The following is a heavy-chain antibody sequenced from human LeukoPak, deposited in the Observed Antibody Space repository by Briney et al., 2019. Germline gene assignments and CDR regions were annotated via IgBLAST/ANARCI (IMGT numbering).Heavy chain of an antibody. CDR1: TFTFSTYS. J-gene: IGHJ3*02. CDR2: ISSSSYTM. CDR3: ARGGSYLSAFDI. V-gene: IGHV3-48*01. D-gene: IGHD1-26*01. Sequence: GGSLRLSCAASTFTFSTYSMSWVRQAPGKGLEWVSYISSSSYTMYYADSVKGRFTISRDNAKNSLYLQMNSLRAEDTAVYYCARGGSYLSAFDIWGQGTMVTVSS.